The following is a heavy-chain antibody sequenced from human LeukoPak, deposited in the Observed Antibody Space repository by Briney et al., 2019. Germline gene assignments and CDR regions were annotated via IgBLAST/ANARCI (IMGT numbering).Heavy chain of an antibody. V-gene: IGHV1-18*01. CDR1: GYTFTSYG. Sequence: ASVKVSCKASGYTFTSYGISWVRQAPGQGLEWMGWISAYNGNTNYAQKLQGRVTMTTDTSTSTAYMELRSLRSDDTAVYYCARDSPLLVGATPSDYWGQGTLVTVSS. CDR2: ISAYNGNT. D-gene: IGHD1-26*01. CDR3: ARDSPLLVGATPSDY. J-gene: IGHJ4*02.